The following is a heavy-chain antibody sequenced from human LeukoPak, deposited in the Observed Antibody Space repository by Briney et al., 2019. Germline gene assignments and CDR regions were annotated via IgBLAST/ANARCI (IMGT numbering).Heavy chain of an antibody. CDR2: ISGSGGST. V-gene: IGHV3-23*01. D-gene: IGHD1-1*01. CDR1: GFTFSSYA. Sequence: GGSLRLSCAASGFTFSSYAMSWVRQAPGKGLEWVSAISGSGGSTYYADSVKGRFTISRDNSKNTLYLQMNSLRAEDTAVYYCAKDRGLLYNWNDGGDYWGQGTLVTVSS. CDR3: AKDRGLLYNWNDGGDY. J-gene: IGHJ4*02.